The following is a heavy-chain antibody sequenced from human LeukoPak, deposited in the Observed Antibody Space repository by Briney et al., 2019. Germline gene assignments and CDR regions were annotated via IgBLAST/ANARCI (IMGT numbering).Heavy chain of an antibody. Sequence: GGSLRLSCAASGFTVSSNYMSWVRQAPGKGLEWVSVIYSGGSTYYADSVKGRFTISRDNSKNTLYLQMNSLRAEDTAVYYCARIAYYDFWSGYYDFDYWGQGTQVTVSS. CDR1: GFTVSSNY. J-gene: IGHJ4*02. CDR2: IYSGGST. CDR3: ARIAYYDFWSGYYDFDY. V-gene: IGHV3-53*01. D-gene: IGHD3-3*01.